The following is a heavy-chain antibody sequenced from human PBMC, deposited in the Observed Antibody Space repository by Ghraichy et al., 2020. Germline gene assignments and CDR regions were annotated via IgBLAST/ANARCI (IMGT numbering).Heavy chain of an antibody. CDR1: GFTFSSYS. CDR2: ISSSSYI. Sequence: GGSLRLSCAASGFTFSSYSMNWVRQAPGKGLEWVSSISSSSYIYYADSVKGRFTISRDNAKNSLYLQMNSLRAEDTAVYYCARGIVVVPAAMWYYYYYMDVWGKGTTVTVSS. CDR3: ARGIVVVPAAMWYYYYYMDV. V-gene: IGHV3-21*01. J-gene: IGHJ6*03. D-gene: IGHD2-2*01.